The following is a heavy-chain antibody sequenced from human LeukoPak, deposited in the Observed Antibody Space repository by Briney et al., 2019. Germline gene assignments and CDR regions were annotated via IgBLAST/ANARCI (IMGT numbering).Heavy chain of an antibody. Sequence: SETLSLTCTVSGGSISSSSYYWGWIRQPPGKGLEWIGSIYYSGSTYYNPSLKSRVTISVDTSKNQFSLKLSSVTAADTAVYYCARVMYQRRGIAAAGTRFMFDPWGQGTLVTVSS. J-gene: IGHJ5*02. CDR1: GGSISSSSYY. V-gene: IGHV4-39*07. CDR3: ARVMYQRRGIAAAGTRFMFDP. D-gene: IGHD6-13*01. CDR2: IYYSGST.